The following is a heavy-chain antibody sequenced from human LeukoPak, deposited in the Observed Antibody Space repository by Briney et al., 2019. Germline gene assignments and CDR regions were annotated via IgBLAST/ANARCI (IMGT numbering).Heavy chain of an antibody. CDR1: GYTFTGYY. CDR3: ARAPHYDFWSGYPPPFYYYYYMDV. V-gene: IGHV1-2*02. Sequence: ASVKVSCKASGYTFTGYYMHWVRQAPGQGLEWMGWINPNSGGTNYAQKFQGRVTITRNTSISTAYMELSSLRSEDTAVYYCARAPHYDFWSGYPPPFYYYYYMDVWGKGTTVTVSS. D-gene: IGHD3-3*01. CDR2: INPNSGGT. J-gene: IGHJ6*03.